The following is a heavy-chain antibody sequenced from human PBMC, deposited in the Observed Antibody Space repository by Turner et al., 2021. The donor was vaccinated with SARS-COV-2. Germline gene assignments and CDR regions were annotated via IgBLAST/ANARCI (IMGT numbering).Heavy chain of an antibody. CDR1: GFTFSSYA. Sequence: EVQLLESGGGLVQPVGSLRLSCAASGFTFSSYAMRWLRQAPGKGLEWVSAISGSGGSTFYADSVKGRFTISRDDSKNTLYLQMNSLRAEDTAVYYCAKDIRTTPIAVAGRGAFDIWGQGTMVTVSS. J-gene: IGHJ3*02. V-gene: IGHV3-23*01. CDR2: ISGSGGST. CDR3: AKDIRTTPIAVAGRGAFDI. D-gene: IGHD6-19*01.